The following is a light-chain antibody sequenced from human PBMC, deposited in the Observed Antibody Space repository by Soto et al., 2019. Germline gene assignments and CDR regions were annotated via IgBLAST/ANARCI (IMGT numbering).Light chain of an antibody. V-gene: IGKV1-27*01. CDR2: AAS. CDR1: QGISNY. Sequence: DIQMTQSPSSLSASVGDRVTITCRASQGISNYLAWYQQKPGKVPKLLIYAASTLQSGVPSRFSGSGSGTDFTLAISSLQPEDVATYYCQKYNSAPLFTFGPGTKVDIK. CDR3: QKYNSAPLFT. J-gene: IGKJ3*01.